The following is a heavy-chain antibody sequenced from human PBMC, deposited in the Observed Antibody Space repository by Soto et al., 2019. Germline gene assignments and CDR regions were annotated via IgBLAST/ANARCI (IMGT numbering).Heavy chain of an antibody. V-gene: IGHV4-34*01. J-gene: IGHJ5*02. D-gene: IGHD3-3*01. CDR2: INHSGGT. Sequence: SETLSLTCAVYGGSFSGYYWSWIRQPPGKGLEWIGEINHSGGTNYNPSLKSRVTISVDTSKNQFSLKLSSVTAADTAVYYCATSTYYDFWSGYLGFDPWGQGTLVTVSS. CDR3: ATSTYYDFWSGYLGFDP. CDR1: GGSFSGYY.